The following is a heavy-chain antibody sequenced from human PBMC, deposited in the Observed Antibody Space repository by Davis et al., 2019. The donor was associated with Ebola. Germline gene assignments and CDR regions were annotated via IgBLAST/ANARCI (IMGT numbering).Heavy chain of an antibody. D-gene: IGHD6-6*01. V-gene: IGHV4-59*01. Sequence: PSETLSLTCTVSGGSISSYYWSWIRQPPGKGLEWIGYIYYSGSTNYNPSLKSRVTISVDTSKNQFSLKLSSVTAADTAVYYCARGPPWRLEPSIAARELWFDPWGQGTLVTVSS. CDR2: IYYSGST. CDR3: ARGPPWRLEPSIAARELWFDP. CDR1: GGSISSYY. J-gene: IGHJ5*02.